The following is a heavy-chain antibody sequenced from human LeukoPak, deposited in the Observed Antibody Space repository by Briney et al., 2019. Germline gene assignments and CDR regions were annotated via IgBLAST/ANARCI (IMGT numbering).Heavy chain of an antibody. J-gene: IGHJ3*02. CDR2: IIPILGIA. V-gene: IGHV1-69*04. CDR1: GGTFSSYA. CDR3: ARDGAHDAFDI. Sequence: ASVKVSCKASGGTFSSYAISWVRQAPGQGLEWMGRIIPILGIANYAQKFQGRVTITADKSTSTAYMELSSLRSEDTAVYYCARDGAHDAFDIWGQGTMVTVSS.